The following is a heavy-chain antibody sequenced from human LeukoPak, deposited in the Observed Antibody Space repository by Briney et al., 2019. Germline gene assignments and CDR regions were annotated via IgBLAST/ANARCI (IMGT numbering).Heavy chain of an antibody. J-gene: IGHJ4*02. CDR2: IFYSGTT. D-gene: IGHD2-15*01. CDR3: ARGRGYDPVVFYFDS. Sequence: TSETLSLTCSVSGAFITSSPYSWGWIRQTPGKGLEWVGSIFYSGTTYYNPSLTSRVTISEDSSKNQFSLRLHSLTAADTAIYYCARGRGYDPVVFYFDSWGQGTAVIVSS. V-gene: IGHV4-39*07. CDR1: GAFITSSPYS.